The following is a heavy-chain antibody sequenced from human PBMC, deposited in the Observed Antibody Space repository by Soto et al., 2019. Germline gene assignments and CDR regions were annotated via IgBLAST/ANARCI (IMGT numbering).Heavy chain of an antibody. V-gene: IGHV1-69*01. D-gene: IGHD1-20*01. Sequence: QAHLMQSGAEVKKPGSSVKVSCKASGGTFSGYAISWVRQRPGRGLEWMGGIIPIFGITTYAEKFQGRITLAADESTGTAFMDLTSLISEDTAVYYCERDPRSITGTTSSEDFQFWG. CDR2: IIPIFGIT. J-gene: IGHJ1*01. CDR3: ERDPRSITGTTSSEDFQF. CDR1: GGTFSGYA.